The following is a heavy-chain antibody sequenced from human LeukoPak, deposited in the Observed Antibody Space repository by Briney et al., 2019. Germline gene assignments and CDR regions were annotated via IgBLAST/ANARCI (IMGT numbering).Heavy chain of an antibody. CDR3: ARDRLDGSRSFQPLGYFDY. Sequence: SETLSLTCIVSGPSLSSSYYYSWIRQPPGKGLEWIGSIGGTTYYNPSLQSRVTISVDTSNNDFSLKLTSVTAADTAVYYCARDRLDGSRSFQPLGYFDYWGQGILVTVSS. CDR2: IGGTT. J-gene: IGHJ4*02. D-gene: IGHD3-10*01. V-gene: IGHV4-38-2*02. CDR1: GPSLSSSYY.